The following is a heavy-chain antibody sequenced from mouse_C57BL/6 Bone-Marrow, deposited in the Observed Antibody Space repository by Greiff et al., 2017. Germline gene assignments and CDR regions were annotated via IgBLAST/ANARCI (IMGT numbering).Heavy chain of an antibody. CDR2: ISSGGDYI. CDR3: TRFDYDYDYWYFDV. CDR1: GFTFSSYA. D-gene: IGHD2-4*01. V-gene: IGHV5-9-1*02. J-gene: IGHJ1*03. Sequence: EVQVVESGEGLVKPGGSLKLSCAASGFTFSSYAMSWVRQTPEKRLEWVAYISSGGDYIYYADTVKGRFTISRDNARNTLYLQMSSLKSEDTAMYYCTRFDYDYDYWYFDVWGTGTTVTVSS.